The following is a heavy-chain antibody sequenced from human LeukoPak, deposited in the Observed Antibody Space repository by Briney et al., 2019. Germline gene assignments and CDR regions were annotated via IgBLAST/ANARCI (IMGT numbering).Heavy chain of an antibody. D-gene: IGHD6-13*01. V-gene: IGHV4-34*01. CDR3: ARWGSWYREYFQH. Sequence: SETLSLTCAVYGGSFGGYYWSWIRQPPGKGLEWIGEINHSGSTNYNPSLKSRVTISVDTSKNQFSLKLSSVTAADTAVYYCARWGSWYREYFQHWGQGTLVTVSS. J-gene: IGHJ1*01. CDR2: INHSGST. CDR1: GGSFGGYY.